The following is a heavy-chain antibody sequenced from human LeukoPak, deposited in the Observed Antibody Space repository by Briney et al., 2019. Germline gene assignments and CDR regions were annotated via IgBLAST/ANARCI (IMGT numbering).Heavy chain of an antibody. CDR3: ARGRTIFGVDIDY. V-gene: IGHV1-8*01. D-gene: IGHD3-3*01. Sequence: ASVKVSCKASGYTFTSYDINWVRQATGQGLEWMGWMNPTSGNTGYAQKFQGRVTMTRNTSISTAYMELSSLRSEDTAVYYCARGRTIFGVDIDYWGQGTLVTVSS. CDR2: MNPTSGNT. J-gene: IGHJ4*02. CDR1: GYTFTSYD.